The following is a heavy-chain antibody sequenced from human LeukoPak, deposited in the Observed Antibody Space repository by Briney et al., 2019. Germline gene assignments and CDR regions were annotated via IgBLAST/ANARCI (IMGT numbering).Heavy chain of an antibody. Sequence: GGSLRLSCAASGFTFGSYSMNWVRQAPGKGLEWVSSISGDSTYIYNAGSVKGRFTITRDTAQASLYLQMISLRADDTAVYYCARVSGRLERQSHLDYWRQGNLVIVSS. CDR2: ISGDSTYI. J-gene: IGHJ4*02. D-gene: IGHD1-1*01. CDR1: GFTFGSYS. V-gene: IGHV3-21*01. CDR3: ARVSGRLERQSHLDY.